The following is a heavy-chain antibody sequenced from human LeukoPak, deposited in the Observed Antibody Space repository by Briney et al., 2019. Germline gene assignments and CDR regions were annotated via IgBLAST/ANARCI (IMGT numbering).Heavy chain of an antibody. V-gene: IGHV1-69*13. CDR1: GGTFSSYA. J-gene: IGHJ4*02. Sequence: SVEVSCKASGGTFSSYAISWVRQAPGQGLEWMGGIIPIFGTANYAQKFQGRVTITADESTSTAYMELSSLRSEDTAVYYCARESVTFSSGWSFDYWGQGTLVTVSS. D-gene: IGHD6-19*01. CDR3: ARESVTFSSGWSFDY. CDR2: IIPIFGTA.